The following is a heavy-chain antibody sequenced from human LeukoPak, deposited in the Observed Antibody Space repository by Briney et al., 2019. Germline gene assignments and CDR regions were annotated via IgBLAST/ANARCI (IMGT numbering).Heavy chain of an antibody. J-gene: IGHJ4*02. CDR1: GFTFSSYA. Sequence: GGSLRLSCAASGFTFSSYAMSWVRQAPGKGLEWVSAISGSGGSTYYADSVRGRFTISRDNSKNTLYLQMNSLRAEDTAVYYCAKGSIADYDFWSGYYTHYFDYWGQGTLVTVSS. V-gene: IGHV3-23*01. CDR2: ISGSGGST. CDR3: AKGSIADYDFWSGYYTHYFDY. D-gene: IGHD3-3*01.